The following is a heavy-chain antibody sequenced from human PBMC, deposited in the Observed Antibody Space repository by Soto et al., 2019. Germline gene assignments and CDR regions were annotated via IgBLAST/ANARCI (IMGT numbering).Heavy chain of an antibody. D-gene: IGHD5-18*01. J-gene: IGHJ4*02. CDR1: GGSISSYY. CDR3: ASGRGYSYGSFDY. Sequence: PSETLSLTCTVSGGSISSYYWSWIRQPPGKGLEWIGYIYYSGSTNYNPSLKSRVTISVDTSKNQFSLKLSSVTAADTAVYYCASGRGYSYGSFDYRGQGTPVTVSS. V-gene: IGHV4-59*01. CDR2: IYYSGST.